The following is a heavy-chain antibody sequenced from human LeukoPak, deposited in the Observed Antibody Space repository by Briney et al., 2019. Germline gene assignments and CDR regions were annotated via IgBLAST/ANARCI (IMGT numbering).Heavy chain of an antibody. V-gene: IGHV4-34*01. J-gene: IGHJ4*02. CDR3: ARGRIVGATSPLVY. CDR2: ISHSGST. Sequence: ASETLSLTCAVYGGSFSGYYWSWIRQPPGKGLEWIGEISHSGSTNYNPSLKSRVTISVDTSKNQFSLKLSSVTAADTAVYYCARGRIVGATSPLVYWGQGTLVTVSS. D-gene: IGHD1-26*01. CDR1: GGSFSGYY.